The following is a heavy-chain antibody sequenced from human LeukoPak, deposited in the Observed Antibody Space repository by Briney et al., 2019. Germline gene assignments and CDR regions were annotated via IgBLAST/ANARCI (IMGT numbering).Heavy chain of an antibody. Sequence: ASVKVSCKASGYTFTGYYIHWVRQPPGQELAWMGWIHPNTGDTNSSHKFQDRDTMTRDTYIRPGSRALSRLPSDDTPVYYCERGHLYGSKSGDAFDIWGQGTMVTVSS. CDR3: ERGHLYGSKSGDAFDI. J-gene: IGHJ3*02. CDR1: GYTFTGYY. D-gene: IGHD4-23*01. V-gene: IGHV1-2*02. CDR2: IHPNTGDT.